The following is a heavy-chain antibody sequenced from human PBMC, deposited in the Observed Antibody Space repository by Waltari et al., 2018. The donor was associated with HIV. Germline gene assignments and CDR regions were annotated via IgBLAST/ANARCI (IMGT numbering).Heavy chain of an antibody. D-gene: IGHD3-10*01. Sequence: EVQLVASGGGLVQPGRSLRLSCAASGFTFDDYAMHWVRQAPGKGLEWVSGISWNSGSIGYADSVKGRFTISRDNAKNSLYLQMNSLRAEDTALYYCAKGTAEYYGSGRLGVWGQGTTVTVSS. CDR3: AKGTAEYYGSGRLGV. J-gene: IGHJ6*02. CDR1: GFTFDDYA. CDR2: ISWNSGSI. V-gene: IGHV3-9*01.